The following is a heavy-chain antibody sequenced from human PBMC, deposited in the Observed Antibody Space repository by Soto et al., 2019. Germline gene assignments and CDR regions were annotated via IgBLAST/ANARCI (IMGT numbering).Heavy chain of an antibody. Sequence: SETLSLTCAISGDSVSSNTAAWNWIRSSPSRGLEWLGRTYYRSNWRHDYAVSVKSRITVNPDTSKNHFSLQLNSVTPDDTAVYYCARGVAGTGFDLWGQGTLVTVSS. CDR2: TYYRSNWRH. J-gene: IGHJ4*02. CDR3: ARGVAGTGFDL. V-gene: IGHV6-1*01. D-gene: IGHD6-19*01. CDR1: GDSVSSNTAA.